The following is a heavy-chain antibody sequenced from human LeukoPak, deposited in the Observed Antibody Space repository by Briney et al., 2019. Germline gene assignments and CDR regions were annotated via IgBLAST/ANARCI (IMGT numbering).Heavy chain of an antibody. J-gene: IGHJ4*02. D-gene: IGHD6-6*01. CDR2: IIPIFGTA. CDR3: ARGIIAARTYYFDY. CDR1: GGTFSSYA. Sequence: ASVKVSCKASGGTFSSYAISWVRQAPGQGPEWMGGIIPIFGTANYAQKFQGRVTITTDESTSTAYMELSSLRSEDTAVYYCARGIIAARTYYFDYWGQGTLVTVSS. V-gene: IGHV1-69*05.